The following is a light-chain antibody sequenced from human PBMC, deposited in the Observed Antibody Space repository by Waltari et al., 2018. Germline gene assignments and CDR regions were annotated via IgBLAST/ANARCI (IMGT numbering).Light chain of an antibody. V-gene: IGLV6-57*03. J-gene: IGLJ2*01. CDR1: SGNIATNY. CDR3: QSFDSSHVV. Sequence: FMLTQPHSVSESPGKTVTISCTRSSGNIATNYVQWYQQRPGSAPTKVIYEDNQRPSVVPYRFSGSIDSSSNSASLIISGLKAEDEADYYCQSFDSSHVVFGGGTKLTVL. CDR2: EDN.